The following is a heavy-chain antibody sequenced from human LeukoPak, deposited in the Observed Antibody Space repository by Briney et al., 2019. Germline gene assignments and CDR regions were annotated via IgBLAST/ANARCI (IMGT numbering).Heavy chain of an antibody. J-gene: IGHJ4*02. CDR2: IYYSGST. V-gene: IGHV4-30-4*01. D-gene: IGHD6-13*01. CDR3: ASTSITAAGTSFDY. Sequence: SQTLSLTCTVSGGSISSGDYYWSWIRQPPGKGLEWIGYIYYSGSTYYNPSLKSRVTISVDTSKNQFSLKLSSVTAADTAVYYCASTSITAAGTSFDYWGQGTLVTVSS. CDR1: GGSISSGDYY.